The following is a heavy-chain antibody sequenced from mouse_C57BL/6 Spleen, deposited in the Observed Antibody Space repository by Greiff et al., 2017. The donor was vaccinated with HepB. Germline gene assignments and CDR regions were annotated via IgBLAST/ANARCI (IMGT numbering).Heavy chain of an antibody. CDR3: ASHMGPGYWYFDV. D-gene: IGHD4-1*01. Sequence: EVKLMESGGDLVKPGGSLKLSCAASGFTFSSYGMSWVRQTPDKRLEWVATISTGGSCTYYPDSVKGRFTITRDNAKNTLYLQMSSLKSEDTAMYFCASHMGPGYWYFDVWGTGTTVTVSS. V-gene: IGHV5-6*01. CDR2: ISTGGSCT. CDR1: GFTFSSYG. J-gene: IGHJ1*03.